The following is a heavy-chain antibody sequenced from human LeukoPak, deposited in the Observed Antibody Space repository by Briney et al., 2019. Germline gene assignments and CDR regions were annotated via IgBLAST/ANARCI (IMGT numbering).Heavy chain of an antibody. J-gene: IGHJ4*02. CDR3: ARDGFDFWSGYPTTVDY. D-gene: IGHD3-3*01. V-gene: IGHV3-48*01. CDR2: ISSSSNTI. Sequence: GGSLRLSCVASGFTFSSYSMNWVRQSPGKGSEWVSYISSSSNTIYYADSVKGRFTISRDNANNSLYLQMNSLRAEDTAVYYCARDGFDFWSGYPTTVDYWGQGTLVTVSS. CDR1: GFTFSSYS.